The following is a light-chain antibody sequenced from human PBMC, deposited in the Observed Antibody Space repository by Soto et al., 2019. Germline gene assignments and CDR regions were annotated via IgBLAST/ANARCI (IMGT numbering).Light chain of an antibody. V-gene: IGKV3-15*01. J-gene: IGKJ4*01. CDR3: QGCYDWPIT. CDR2: GAS. Sequence: EIVMTQSPATLSVSPGERATLSCRASQSVSSSLAWYQQKPGQAPRLLIYGASTRATGVPARFSGSGSGTEFALTISSLKSEDFAVYYCQGCYDWPITSGGGTKVEIK. CDR1: QSVSSS.